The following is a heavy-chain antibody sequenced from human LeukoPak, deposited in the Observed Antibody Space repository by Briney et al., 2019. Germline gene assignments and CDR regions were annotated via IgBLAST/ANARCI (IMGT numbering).Heavy chain of an antibody. CDR1: GGSINSY. CDR2: IPGSGTI. Sequence: SETLSLTCTVSGGSINSYWSWIRQPAGKGLEWIGRIPGSGTITYNPALQSRLSISIDTSKNQFSLKLMSVTAADTAVYYCARDSGTTGEVKFDPWGQGTLVTVSS. V-gene: IGHV4-4*07. CDR3: ARDSGTTGEVKFDP. J-gene: IGHJ5*02. D-gene: IGHD3-10*01.